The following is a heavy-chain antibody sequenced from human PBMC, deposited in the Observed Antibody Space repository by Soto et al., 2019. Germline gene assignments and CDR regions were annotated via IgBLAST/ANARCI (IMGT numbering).Heavy chain of an antibody. D-gene: IGHD2-15*01. CDR3: ARTPRAQMIVLEAATRFDY. CDR1: GYTFTTYG. V-gene: IGHV1-18*04. Sequence: QVQLVQSGAEVKRPGASVKVSCKASGYTFTTYGFNWVRQAPGQGLEWMGWISPYNGDTNYAQNLQGRVTLTTDTSTSTAYMALRSLTSDDTAVYYCARTPRAQMIVLEAATRFDYWGQGTLVTVPS. J-gene: IGHJ4*02. CDR2: ISPYNGDT.